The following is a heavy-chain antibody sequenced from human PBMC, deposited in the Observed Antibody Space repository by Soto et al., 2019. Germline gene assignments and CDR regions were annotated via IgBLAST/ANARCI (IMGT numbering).Heavy chain of an antibody. V-gene: IGHV1-8*02. Sequence: ASVKASCKASSYTFISYAISWVRQATGQGLEWMGWINANNGDTSYAQKIQGRVTMTTNTSISTAYMELSSLRSEYTAVYYCARGVGYVEFDYWVQGTLVTVSS. J-gene: IGHJ4*02. CDR3: ARGVGYVEFDY. D-gene: IGHD5-12*01. CDR2: INANNGDT. CDR1: SYTFISYA.